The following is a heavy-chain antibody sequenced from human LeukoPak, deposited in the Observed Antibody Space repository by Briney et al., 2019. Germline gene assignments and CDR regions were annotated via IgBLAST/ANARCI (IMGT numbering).Heavy chain of an antibody. V-gene: IGHV3-48*03. CDR1: GFTFSSYE. Sequence: PGGSLRLSCAASGFTFSSYEMNWVRQAPGKGQEWGSYISSSGSTIYYADSVKGRFTISRDNAKNSLYLQMNSLRAEDTAVYYCARDKQATYYYYGMDVWGKGTTVTVSS. J-gene: IGHJ6*04. CDR3: ARDKQATYYYYGMDV. CDR2: ISSSGSTI. D-gene: IGHD6-13*01.